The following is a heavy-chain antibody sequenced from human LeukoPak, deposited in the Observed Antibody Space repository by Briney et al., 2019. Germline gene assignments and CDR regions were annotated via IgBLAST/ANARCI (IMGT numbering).Heavy chain of an antibody. D-gene: IGHD3-10*01. J-gene: IGHJ4*02. V-gene: IGHV1-46*01. CDR1: RYTFSTYY. CDR3: AKGPYYMVGHYFDY. CDR2: INPSGGSR. Sequence: ASVKVSCKASRYTFSTYYMHWVRQAPGHGLEWRGIINPSGGSRSYAQKFQGRVTMTRDMSTSTVYMELSSLRAEDTALYYCAKGPYYMVGHYFDYWGQGTLVTVSS.